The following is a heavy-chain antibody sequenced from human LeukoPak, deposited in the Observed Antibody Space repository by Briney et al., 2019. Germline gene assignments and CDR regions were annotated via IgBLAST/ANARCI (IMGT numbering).Heavy chain of an antibody. CDR2: IKQDGGEK. CDR1: GFTFSTYW. V-gene: IGHV3-7*05. Sequence: GGSLRLSCAASGFTFSTYWLSWVRQAPGKGLEWVANIKQDGGEKYYVDSVKGRFTISRDNAKNSVYLQMNSLRAEDSAVYYCARDEGYFQHWGQGTLVTVSS. J-gene: IGHJ1*01. CDR3: ARDEGYFQH.